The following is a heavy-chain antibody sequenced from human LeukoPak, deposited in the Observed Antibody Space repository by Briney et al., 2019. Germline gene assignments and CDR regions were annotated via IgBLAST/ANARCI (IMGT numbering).Heavy chain of an antibody. V-gene: IGHV4-31*03. CDR2: IYYSGST. J-gene: IGHJ5*02. D-gene: IGHD3-22*01. CDR1: GGSFSSGGYY. CDR3: AREYYDSSGYYWGANWFDP. Sequence: PSETLSLTCTVSGGSFSSGGYYWSWIRQHPGKGLEWIGYIYYSGSTYYNPSLKSRVTISVDTSKNQFSLKLSSVTAADTAVYYCAREYYDSSGYYWGANWFDPWGQGTLVTVSS.